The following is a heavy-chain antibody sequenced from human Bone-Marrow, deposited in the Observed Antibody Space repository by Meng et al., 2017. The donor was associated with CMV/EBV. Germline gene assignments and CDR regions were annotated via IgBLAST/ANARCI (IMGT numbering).Heavy chain of an antibody. CDR2: IYYSGRT. J-gene: IGHJ4*02. CDR1: NGSISSYY. CDR3: AREGRGYSAYDPLEY. D-gene: IGHD5-12*01. V-gene: IGHV4-59*01. Sequence: SEPLSLTCTVSNGSISSYYWSWIRQPPGKRLEWIGFIYYSGRTNYNPSVKSRVTMSVDTSKKQFTLRLNSVTAADTAVYYCAREGRGYSAYDPLEYWGQGTLVTVSS.